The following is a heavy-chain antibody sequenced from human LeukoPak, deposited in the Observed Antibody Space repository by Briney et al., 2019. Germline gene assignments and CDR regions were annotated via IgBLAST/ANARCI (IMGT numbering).Heavy chain of an antibody. V-gene: IGHV3-13*01. J-gene: IGHJ4*02. CDR1: GFSLTNYA. Sequence: GGFLRLSCAASGFSLTNYAMHGVCQPAGEGLEWVSALGTAGDTFYPGSVKARFTISRDNAKKSLFLQMNSLRAEDTAVYYCARQNTPHGNFDYWGQGTLVTVSS. CDR2: LGTAGDT. CDR3: ARQNTPHGNFDY. D-gene: IGHD5-24*01.